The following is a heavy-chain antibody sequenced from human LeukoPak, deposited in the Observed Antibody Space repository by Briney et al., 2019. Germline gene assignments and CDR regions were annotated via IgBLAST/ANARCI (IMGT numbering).Heavy chain of an antibody. D-gene: IGHD1-26*01. CDR3: ARDRDVGATSFDY. CDR1: GYTFTGYY. V-gene: IGHV1-2*02. CDR2: INPNSGGT. Sequence: GASVKVSCKASGYTFTGYYMHWVRQAPGQGLEWMGWINPNSGGTNYAQKFQGRVTMTRDTSISTAYMELSRLRSDDTAVYYCARDRDVGATSFDYWGQGTLVTVSS. J-gene: IGHJ4*02.